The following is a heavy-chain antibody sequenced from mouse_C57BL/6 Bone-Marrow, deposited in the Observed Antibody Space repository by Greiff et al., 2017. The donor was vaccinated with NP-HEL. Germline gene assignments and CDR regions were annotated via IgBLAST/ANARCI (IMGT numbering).Heavy chain of an antibody. D-gene: IGHD2-5*01. CDR2: ILPGSGST. Sequence: QVKLQQSGAELMKPGASVKLSCKATGYKFNGYWIEWVKQRPGHGLEWIVEILPGSGSTNNNEKFKGKARFTADTSSTTAYMQLSSLTTEDSAIYYCAREPYYINYGIAMDYWGQGTSVTVSS. CDR3: AREPYYINYGIAMDY. J-gene: IGHJ4*01. CDR1: GYKFNGYW. V-gene: IGHV1-9*01.